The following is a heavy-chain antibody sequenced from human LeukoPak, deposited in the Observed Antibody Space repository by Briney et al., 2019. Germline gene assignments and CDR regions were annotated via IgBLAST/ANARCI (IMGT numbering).Heavy chain of an antibody. D-gene: IGHD3-10*01. CDR1: GYTFTGYY. Sequence: ASVKVSCKASGYTFTGYYMHWVRQAPGQGLEWMGWINPNSGGTNYAQKFQGRVTMTRDTSVSTAYMELSRLRSDDTAVYYCARVRMVRGVIIFVDYWGQGTLVTVSS. CDR3: ARVRMVRGVIIFVDY. V-gene: IGHV1-2*02. CDR2: INPNSGGT. J-gene: IGHJ4*02.